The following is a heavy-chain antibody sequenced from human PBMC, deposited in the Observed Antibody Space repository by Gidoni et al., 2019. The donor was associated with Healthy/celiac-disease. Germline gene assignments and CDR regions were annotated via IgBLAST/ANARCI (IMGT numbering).Heavy chain of an antibody. J-gene: IGHJ6*02. V-gene: IGHV3-9*01. CDR1: GFTFVDYA. D-gene: IGHD3-16*01. CDR2: ISWNRGSI. Sequence: EVQLVESGGGLVQPGRSLRLTCAASGFTFVDYALTWVRQAPGKGLEGVLCISWNRGSIGYADSVKCRFTISRDNDKKSLYLQMNSLRAEDTALYYCAKDMGRWLQSWGGLVYYYGMDVWGQGTTVTVSS. CDR3: AKDMGRWLQSWGGLVYYYGMDV.